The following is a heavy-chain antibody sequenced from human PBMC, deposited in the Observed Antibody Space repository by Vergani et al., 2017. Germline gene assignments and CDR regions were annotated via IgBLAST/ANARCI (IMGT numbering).Heavy chain of an antibody. V-gene: IGHV3-74*03. Sequence: DVHLAESGGGFFQPGGSLRLSCSASGFSFNSYWMHWVRQVPGKGLLWVSRIKSDGSITAYADSVKGRFTISRDNAQNTLYLQMNSLRPEDTAVYYCAKDLAPGYSHGYNGMDVWGQGTTVTVSS. J-gene: IGHJ6*02. CDR3: AKDLAPGYSHGYNGMDV. D-gene: IGHD5-18*01. CDR2: IKSDGSIT. CDR1: GFSFNSYW.